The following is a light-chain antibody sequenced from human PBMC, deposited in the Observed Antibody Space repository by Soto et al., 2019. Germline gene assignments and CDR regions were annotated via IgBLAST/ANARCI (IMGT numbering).Light chain of an antibody. CDR3: QQYHSYMYT. Sequence: DIQVTQSPSTLSAFVGDRVTITCRASQNIGTYLAWYQQKPGKAPKLLIYGASNLESAVPSRFRGSGSGTQFSLSISSLQPDDSATYYCQQYHSYMYTFGQGTKLEIK. CDR2: GAS. V-gene: IGKV1-5*01. CDR1: QNIGTY. J-gene: IGKJ2*01.